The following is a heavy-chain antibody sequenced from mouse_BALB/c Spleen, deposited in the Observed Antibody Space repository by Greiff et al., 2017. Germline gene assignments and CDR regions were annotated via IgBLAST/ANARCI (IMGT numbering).Heavy chain of an antibody. Sequence: VQLQQSGAELVKPGASVKLSCTASGFNIKDTYMHWVKQRPEQGLEWIGRIDPANGNTKYDPKFQGKATITADTSSNTAYLQLSSLTSEDTAVYYCDRLLQPHYYAMDYWGQGTSVTVSS. CDR1: GFNIKDTY. J-gene: IGHJ4*01. CDR2: IDPANGNT. V-gene: IGHV14-3*02. CDR3: DRLLQPHYYAMDY. D-gene: IGHD2-1*01.